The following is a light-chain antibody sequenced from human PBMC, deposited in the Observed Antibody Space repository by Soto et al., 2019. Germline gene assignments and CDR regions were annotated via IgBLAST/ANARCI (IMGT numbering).Light chain of an antibody. CDR3: SSYTSSSTYVV. CDR1: SSDVGGYNY. V-gene: IGLV2-14*01. Sequence: QSVLTQPASVSGSPGQSITISCTGTSSDVGGYNYVSWYQQHPGKAPKLMIYDVSNRHSGVSNRFSGPKSGNTASLTISGLQAEDEADYYCSSYTSSSTYVVFGGGTKLTVL. J-gene: IGLJ2*01. CDR2: DVS.